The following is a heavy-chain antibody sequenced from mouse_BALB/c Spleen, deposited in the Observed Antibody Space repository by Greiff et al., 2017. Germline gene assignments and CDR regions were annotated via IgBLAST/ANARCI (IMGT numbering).Heavy chain of an antibody. CDR3: ARDPERGFAY. J-gene: IGHJ3*01. CDR2: ISSGSSTI. CDR1: GFTFSSFG. Sequence: DVQLQESGGGLVQPGGSRKLSCAASGFTFSSFGMHWVRQAPEKGLEWVAYISSGSSTIYYADTVKGRFTISRDNPKNTLFLQMTSLRSEDTAMYYCARDPERGFAYWGQGTLVTVSA. V-gene: IGHV5-17*02.